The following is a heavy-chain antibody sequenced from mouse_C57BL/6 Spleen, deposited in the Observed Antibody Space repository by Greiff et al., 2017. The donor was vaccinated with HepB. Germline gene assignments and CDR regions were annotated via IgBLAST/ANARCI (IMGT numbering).Heavy chain of an antibody. CDR3: ARGYYVDYYAMDY. J-gene: IGHJ4*01. V-gene: IGHV1-7*01. CDR1: GYTFTSYW. Sequence: LQESGAELAKPGASVKLSCKASGYTFTSYWMHWVKQRPGQGLEWIGDINPSSGYTKYNQKFKDKATLTADKSSSTAYMQLSSLTYEDSAVYYCARGYYVDYYAMDYWGQGTSVTVSS. D-gene: IGHD2-3*01. CDR2: INPSSGYT.